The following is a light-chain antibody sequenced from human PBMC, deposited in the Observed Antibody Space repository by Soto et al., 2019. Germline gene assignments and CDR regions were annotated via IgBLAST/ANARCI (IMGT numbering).Light chain of an antibody. CDR3: QTWGPGIRV. CDR1: SEHSSYA. Sequence: QLVLTQSPSASASLGASVKLTCTLSSEHSSYAMAWHQQQPERGPRFLMKFNRDGSHTTGDGIPDRFSGSSSGAERYLTISSLQSEDEAAYYCQTWGPGIRVFGGGTKLTVL. V-gene: IGLV4-69*01. CDR2: FNRDGSH. J-gene: IGLJ3*02.